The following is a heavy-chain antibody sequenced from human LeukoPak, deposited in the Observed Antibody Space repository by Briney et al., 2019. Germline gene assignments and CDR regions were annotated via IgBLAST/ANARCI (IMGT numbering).Heavy chain of an antibody. CDR1: GDSINSNY. D-gene: IGHD2-2*01. CDR3: ARVLGSTSSDWFDP. J-gene: IGHJ5*02. CDR2: IYYGGST. V-gene: IGHV4-59*12. Sequence: SEALSLTCSVSGDSINSNYWSWMRQPPGKGLEWIGYIYYGGSTNYNPSLKSRVTMSVDTSKNQFSLKLSSVTAADTAVYYCARVLGSTSSDWFDPWGQGTLVTVSS.